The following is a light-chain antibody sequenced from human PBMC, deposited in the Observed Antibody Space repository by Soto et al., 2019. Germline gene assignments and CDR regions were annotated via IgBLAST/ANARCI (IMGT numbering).Light chain of an antibody. Sequence: QSALTQPASVSGSPGQSITISCTGTTSDVGSYSLVSWYQQHPGKVPKLLIYEVSKRPSGVSNRFSGSKSANTASLTISGLQAEDEADYYCCSYAGNGTPDVFGTGTKLTVL. V-gene: IGLV2-23*02. CDR1: TSDVGSYSL. CDR2: EVS. J-gene: IGLJ1*01. CDR3: CSYAGNGTPDV.